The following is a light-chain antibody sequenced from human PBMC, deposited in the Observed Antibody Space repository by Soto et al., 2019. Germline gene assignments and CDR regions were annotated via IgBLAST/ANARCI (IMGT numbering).Light chain of an antibody. Sequence: DIQMTQSPSSLSASVGDRVTITCQASQDITNYLNWYQQKPGKAPRLLLYDASSLETGVPSRFSGSGSGTDFTFTISSLQPEDFATYHCQQLTSYPRSTFGQGTRLENK. CDR2: DAS. CDR3: QQLTSYPRST. CDR1: QDITNY. J-gene: IGKJ5*01. V-gene: IGKV1-33*01.